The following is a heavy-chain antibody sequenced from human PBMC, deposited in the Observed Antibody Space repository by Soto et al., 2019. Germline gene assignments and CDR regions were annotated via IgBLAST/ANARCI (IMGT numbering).Heavy chain of an antibody. V-gene: IGHV3-9*01. Sequence: EVQLVESGGGLVQPGRSLRLSCAASGFTFDDYAMQWVRQAPGKGLEWVSGISWNSGSIGYADSVKGRFTISRDNAKNSLYLQMNSLRAEDTALYYCARLDSGWTGYFDYWGQGTQVTVSS. CDR1: GFTFDDYA. CDR3: ARLDSGWTGYFDY. CDR2: ISWNSGSI. D-gene: IGHD6-19*01. J-gene: IGHJ4*02.